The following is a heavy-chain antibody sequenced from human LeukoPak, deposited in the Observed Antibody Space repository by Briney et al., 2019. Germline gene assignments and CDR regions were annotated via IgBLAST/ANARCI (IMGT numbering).Heavy chain of an antibody. CDR3: ARDSLGESDAFDI. J-gene: IGHJ3*02. CDR2: IYYSGST. CDR1: GGSISSYY. D-gene: IGHD3-10*01. Sequence: SETLSLTCTVSGGSISSYYWSWIRQPPGKGLEWIGYIYYSGSTNYNPSLKSRVTISVDTSKNQFSLKLSSVTAADTAVYYRARDSLGESDAFDIWGQGTMVTVSS. V-gene: IGHV4-59*01.